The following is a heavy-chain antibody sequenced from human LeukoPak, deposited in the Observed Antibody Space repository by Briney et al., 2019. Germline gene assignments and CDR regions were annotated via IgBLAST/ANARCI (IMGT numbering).Heavy chain of an antibody. CDR2: ISVDGGTT. J-gene: IGHJ4*02. CDR1: GLNFAVYA. CDR3: AKESGKFDY. Sequence: GGSLRLSCVVSGLNFAVYAMLWLRQPPGKGLEWVSLISVDGGTTFSADSVKGRFTIARDNSKNSHYLQMNSLRSEDTAMYFCAKESGKFDYWGQGTLVAVST. V-gene: IGHV3-43*02.